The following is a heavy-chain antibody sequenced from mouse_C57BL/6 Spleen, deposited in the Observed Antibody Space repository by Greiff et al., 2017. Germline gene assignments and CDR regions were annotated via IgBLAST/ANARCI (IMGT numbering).Heavy chain of an antibody. D-gene: IGHD2-2*01. J-gene: IGHJ2*01. Sequence: EVKLVESEGGLVQPGSSMKLSCTASGFTFSDYYMAWVRQVPEKGLEWVANINYDGSSTYYLDSLKSRFIISGDNAKNILYLQMSSLKSEDTATYYGAREGGYDRGGYYFDYWGQGTTLTVSS. CDR1: GFTFSDYY. CDR2: INYDGSST. V-gene: IGHV5-16*01. CDR3: AREGGYDRGGYYFDY.